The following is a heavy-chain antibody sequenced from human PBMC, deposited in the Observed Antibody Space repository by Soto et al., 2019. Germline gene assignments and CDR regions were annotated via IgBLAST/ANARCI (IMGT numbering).Heavy chain of an antibody. D-gene: IGHD3-9*01. Sequence: SVKVSCKASGFTFTSSAMQWVRQARGQRLEWIGWIVVGSGNTNYAQKFQERVTMTTDTSTSTAYMELRSLRSDDTAVYYCARANRPYDILTGYYNDKNAFDIWSQGTMVTVSS. CDR2: IVVGSGNT. CDR1: GFTFTSSA. V-gene: IGHV1-58*02. J-gene: IGHJ3*02. CDR3: ARANRPYDILTGYYNDKNAFDI.